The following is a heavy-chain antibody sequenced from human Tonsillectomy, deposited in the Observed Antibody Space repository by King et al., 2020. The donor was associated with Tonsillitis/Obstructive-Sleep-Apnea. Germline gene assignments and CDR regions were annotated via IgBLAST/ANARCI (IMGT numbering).Heavy chain of an antibody. D-gene: IGHD2/OR15-2a*01. V-gene: IGHV3-53*01. Sequence: VQLVESGGGLIQPGGSLRLSCAASGFTVSSNYMSWVRQAPGKGLEWVSVIYSGGSTYYADSVKGQFTISRDNSKNTLYLQMNSLRAEDTAVYYCAREDFLDAFDIWGQGTMVTVSS. CDR1: GFTVSSNY. J-gene: IGHJ3*02. CDR3: AREDFLDAFDI. CDR2: IYSGGST.